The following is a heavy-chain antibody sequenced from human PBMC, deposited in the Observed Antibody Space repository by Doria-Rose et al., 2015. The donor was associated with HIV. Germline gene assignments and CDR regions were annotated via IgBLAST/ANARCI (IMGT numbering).Heavy chain of an antibody. CDR2: INHGGST. J-gene: IGHJ1*01. D-gene: IGHD4-17*01. Sequence: QGQLQQRGAGLLRPSETLSLTCAVYGGSFSGYYWTWIRQSPGKGLEWIGEINHGGSTDYNPSLKSRVTISLDMSKNQFSLKVTSVTAADTAVYYCARGPSDFGDYVAFQHWGQGTLVTVSS. CDR3: ARGPSDFGDYVAFQH. CDR1: GGSFSGYY. V-gene: IGHV4-34*01.